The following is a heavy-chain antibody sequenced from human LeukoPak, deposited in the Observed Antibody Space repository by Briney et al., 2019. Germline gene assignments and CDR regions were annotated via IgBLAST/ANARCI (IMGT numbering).Heavy chain of an antibody. V-gene: IGHV3-66*01. D-gene: IGHD6-19*01. Sequence: GGSLRLSCAASGFTVSSNYMSWVRQAPGKGLEWVSVIYSGGSTYYAGSVKGRFTISRDNSKNTLYLQMNSLRAEDTAVYYCAKDPQWLGRVDYFDYWGQGTLVTVSS. CDR3: AKDPQWLGRVDYFDY. CDR2: IYSGGST. J-gene: IGHJ4*02. CDR1: GFTVSSNY.